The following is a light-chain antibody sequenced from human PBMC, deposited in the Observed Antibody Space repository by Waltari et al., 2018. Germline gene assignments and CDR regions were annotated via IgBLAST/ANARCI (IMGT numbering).Light chain of an antibody. V-gene: IGKV1-39*01. Sequence: DIQMTQSPSSLSASVGDRVTITCRASQSISSYINWYQQKPGKDPKLLIYAASSLQSGVPSRFSGSGSGTDFTLTISSLQPEDFATYYCQQSYSTLTFGGGTKVEIK. J-gene: IGKJ4*01. CDR2: AAS. CDR3: QQSYSTLT. CDR1: QSISSY.